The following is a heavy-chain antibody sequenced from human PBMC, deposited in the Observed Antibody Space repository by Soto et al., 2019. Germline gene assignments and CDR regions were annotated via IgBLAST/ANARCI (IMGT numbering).Heavy chain of an antibody. CDR3: AKGHDFWTGYSYYYGMDV. V-gene: IGHV3-23*01. J-gene: IGHJ6*02. Sequence: GSLRLSCAVSGFDFSKSAMNWVRQAPGKGLQWVSGISGSGASTSHGDSVKGRFTISRDNSKNTLYLQMNSLRADDTAVYFCAKGHDFWTGYSYYYGMDVWGQGTTVTVSS. CDR1: GFDFSKSA. D-gene: IGHD3-3*01. CDR2: ISGSGAST.